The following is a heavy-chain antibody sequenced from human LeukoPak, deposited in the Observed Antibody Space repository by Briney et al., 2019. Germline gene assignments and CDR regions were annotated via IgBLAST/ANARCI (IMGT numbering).Heavy chain of an antibody. CDR1: GGSFSGYY. D-gene: IGHD3-22*01. Sequence: PSETLSLTCAVYGGSFSGYYWSWIRQPPGKGLEWIGEINHSGSTNYNPSLKSRVTISVDRSKNQFSLKLSSVTAADTAVYYCARVDSSGYYHLDYWGQGTLVTVSS. CDR3: ARVDSSGYYHLDY. CDR2: INHSGST. J-gene: IGHJ4*02. V-gene: IGHV4-34*01.